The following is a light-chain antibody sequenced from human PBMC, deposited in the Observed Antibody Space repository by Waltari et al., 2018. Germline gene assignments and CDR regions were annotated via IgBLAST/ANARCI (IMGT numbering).Light chain of an antibody. V-gene: IGLV2-11*01. CDR3: SSYAGNHVV. Sequence: QSALTQPRSVSGSPGQSVTISCTGTSSDVGGYNYVSWYQQNPGKAPKLMIYYVSQRPSGVPDRFSGSKSGNTASLTISGLQAEDDADYYCSSYAGNHVVFGGGTRLTVL. J-gene: IGLJ2*01. CDR2: YVS. CDR1: SSDVGGYNY.